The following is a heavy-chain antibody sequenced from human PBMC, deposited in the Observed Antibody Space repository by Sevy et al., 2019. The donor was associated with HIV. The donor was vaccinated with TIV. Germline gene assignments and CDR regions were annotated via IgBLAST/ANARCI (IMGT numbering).Heavy chain of an antibody. Sequence: PGGSLRLSCAASGLTYNGYGMHWVRQAPGKGLEWVAVIWYDGSNKEYADSVKGRFTISRDNSKNTLYLQMNNLRAEDTAVYYCARESIAVAGIGYYFHYWGQGTLVTVSS. V-gene: IGHV3-33*01. CDR1: GLTYNGYG. J-gene: IGHJ4*02. CDR2: IWYDGSNK. D-gene: IGHD6-19*01. CDR3: ARESIAVAGIGYYFHY.